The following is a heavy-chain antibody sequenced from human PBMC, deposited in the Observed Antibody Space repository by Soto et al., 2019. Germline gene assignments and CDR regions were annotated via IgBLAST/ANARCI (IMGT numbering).Heavy chain of an antibody. V-gene: IGHV3-33*01. D-gene: IGHD6-19*01. J-gene: IGHJ4*02. CDR1: GFTFSSYG. CDR2: IWYDGSNK. Sequence: QVQLVESGGGVVQPGRSLRLSCAASGFTFSSYGMHWVRQAPGKGLEWVAVIWYDGSNKYYADSVKGRFTISRDNSKNTLYLQMNSLRAEDTAVYYCARERQWLANFDYWGQGTLVTVSS. CDR3: ARERQWLANFDY.